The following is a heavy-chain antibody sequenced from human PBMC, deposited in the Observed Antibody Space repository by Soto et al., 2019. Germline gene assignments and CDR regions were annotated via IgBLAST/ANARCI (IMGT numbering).Heavy chain of an antibody. CDR1: GFTFSSYA. Sequence: EVQLLESGGGLVQPGGSLRLSCAASGFTFSSYAMSWVRQAPGKGLEWVSAISGSGGSTYYADSVKGRFTISRDNSKNTLYLQMNRLRAEDTAVYYCAKDLTYYYDSSGYYLDYWGQGTLVTVSS. D-gene: IGHD3-22*01. V-gene: IGHV3-23*01. J-gene: IGHJ4*02. CDR2: ISGSGGST. CDR3: AKDLTYYYDSSGYYLDY.